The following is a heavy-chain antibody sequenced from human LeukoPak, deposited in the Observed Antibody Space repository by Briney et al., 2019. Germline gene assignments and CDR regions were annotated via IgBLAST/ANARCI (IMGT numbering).Heavy chain of an antibody. CDR2: IKPNSGGT. D-gene: IGHD1-26*01. Sequence: ASVKVSCKASGYFFTDYYMHWVRQAPGQGLEWMGWIKPNSGGTNYAQKFQGRVTMTRDTSISTAYMELSRLISDDTAVYCCARSRAFSGLLGYWGQGTLVSVSS. CDR1: GYFFTDYY. J-gene: IGHJ4*02. CDR3: ARSRAFSGLLGY. V-gene: IGHV1-2*02.